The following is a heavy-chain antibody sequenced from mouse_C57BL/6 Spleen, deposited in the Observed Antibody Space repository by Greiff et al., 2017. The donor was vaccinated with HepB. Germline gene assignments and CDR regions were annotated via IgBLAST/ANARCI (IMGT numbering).Heavy chain of an antibody. CDR3: ARGNLYYYGSSYYFDY. CDR1: GFTFSSYT. Sequence: EVMLVESGGGLVKPGGSLKLSCAASGFTFSSYTMSWVRQTPEKRLEWVATISGGGGNTYYPDSVKGRFTISRDNAKNTLYLQMSSLRSEDTALYYCARGNLYYYGSSYYFDYWGQGTTLTVSS. V-gene: IGHV5-9*01. CDR2: ISGGGGNT. J-gene: IGHJ2*01. D-gene: IGHD1-1*01.